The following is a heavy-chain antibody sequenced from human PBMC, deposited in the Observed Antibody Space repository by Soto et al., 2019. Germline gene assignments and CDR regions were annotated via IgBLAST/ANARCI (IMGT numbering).Heavy chain of an antibody. V-gene: IGHV3-30-3*01. CDR2: ISYDGSNK. D-gene: IGHD3-3*01. CDR1: GFTFSSYA. J-gene: IGHJ4*02. CDR3: AGRTPQAEGYYDFWSGYYYFDY. Sequence: GGSLRLSCAASGFTFSSYAMHWVRQAPGKGLEWVAVISYDGSNKYYADSVKGRFTISRDNSKNTLYLQMNSLRAEDTAVYYCAGRTPQAEGYYDFWSGYYYFDYWGQGTLVTVSS.